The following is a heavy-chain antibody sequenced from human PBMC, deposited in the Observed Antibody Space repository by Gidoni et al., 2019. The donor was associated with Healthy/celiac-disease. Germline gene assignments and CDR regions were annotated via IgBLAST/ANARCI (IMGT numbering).Heavy chain of an antibody. J-gene: IGHJ4*02. Sequence: QVQLVESGGGVVQPGRSLRPSCAASGFTFSSYAMHWVRQAPGKGLEWVAVISYDGSNKYYADSVKGRFTISRDNSKNTLYLQMNSLRAEDTAVCYCASERGYSGYEGDYWGQGTLVTVSS. D-gene: IGHD5-12*01. CDR2: ISYDGSNK. CDR1: GFTFSSYA. V-gene: IGHV3-30*04. CDR3: ASERGYSGYEGDY.